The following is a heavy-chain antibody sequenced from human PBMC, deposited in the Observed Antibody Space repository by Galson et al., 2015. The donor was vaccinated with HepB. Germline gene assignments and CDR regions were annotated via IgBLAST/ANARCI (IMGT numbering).Heavy chain of an antibody. V-gene: IGHV6-1*01. D-gene: IGHD2-15*01. CDR1: GDSVSSNSAA. Sequence: CAISGDSVSSNSAAWNWIRQSPSRGLEWLGRTYYRSKWYNDYAVSVKSRITINPDTSKNQFSLQLNSVTPEDTAVYYCASGQSHCSGGSCYSLGAFDIWGQGTMVTVSS. CDR2: TYYRSKWYN. CDR3: ASGQSHCSGGSCYSLGAFDI. J-gene: IGHJ3*02.